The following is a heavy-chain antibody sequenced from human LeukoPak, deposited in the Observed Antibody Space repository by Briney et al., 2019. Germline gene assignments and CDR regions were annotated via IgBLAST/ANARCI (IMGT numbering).Heavy chain of an antibody. CDR3: ARGVEGSLDY. J-gene: IGHJ4*02. D-gene: IGHD5-24*01. CDR1: GFTFSNYW. V-gene: IGHV3-7*01. CDR2: IKQDESEK. Sequence: PGGSLRLSCAASGFTFSNYWMAWVRQAPGKGPEWVANIKQDESEKYYVDSVKGRFTISRDNAKNSLYLQMNSLRVDDTAVYYCARGVEGSLDYWVQGTLVAVSS.